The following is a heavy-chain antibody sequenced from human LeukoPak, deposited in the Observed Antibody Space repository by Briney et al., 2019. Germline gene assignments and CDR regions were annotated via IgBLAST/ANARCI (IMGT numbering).Heavy chain of an antibody. CDR2: INPNSGGT. CDR3: ARDLGQYCSSTSCYTDDY. D-gene: IGHD2-2*02. Sequence: ASVKVSCKASGYTFTGYYMHWVRQAPGQGLEWMGWINPNSGGTNYAQKFQGRVTMTRDTSISTAYMELSRLRSDDTAVYYCARDLGQYCSSTSCYTDDYWGQGTLVTVSS. V-gene: IGHV1-2*02. CDR1: GYTFTGYY. J-gene: IGHJ4*02.